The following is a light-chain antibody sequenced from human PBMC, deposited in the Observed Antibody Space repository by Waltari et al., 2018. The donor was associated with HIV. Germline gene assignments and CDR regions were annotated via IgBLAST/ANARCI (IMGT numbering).Light chain of an antibody. CDR2: RCK. V-gene: IGLV3-25*03. CDR3: QSAYSRAVHKF. J-gene: IGLJ2*01. Sequence: SHALTQAPSVSVSPGQTARITCSGEMLSAQFGYWYQQRPGHAPVLVIYRCKERPPGSPSRFSGSRSGTSFTLTIRGVQAEDEADYYCQSAYSRAVHKFFGGGTKLTVL. CDR1: MLSAQF.